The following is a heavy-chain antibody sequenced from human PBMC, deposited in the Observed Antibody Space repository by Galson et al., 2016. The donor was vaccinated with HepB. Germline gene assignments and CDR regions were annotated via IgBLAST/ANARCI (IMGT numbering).Heavy chain of an antibody. CDR3: ARDPGDYHLLHGYFDL. CDR2: IYSGGPT. D-gene: IGHD2-2*01. V-gene: IGHV3-53*01. CDR1: GFTVSSNF. Sequence: SLRLSCAASGFTVSSNFMSWVRQAPGKGLEWVSVIYSGGPTNYADSVKGRFTISRDTSKNTLYLQMNSLRAEATAVYYCARDPGDYHLLHGYFDLWGRGTLVTVSS. J-gene: IGHJ2*01.